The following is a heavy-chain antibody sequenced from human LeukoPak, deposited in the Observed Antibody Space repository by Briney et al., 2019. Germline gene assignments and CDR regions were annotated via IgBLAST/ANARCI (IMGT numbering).Heavy chain of an antibody. V-gene: IGHV4-61*02. D-gene: IGHD3-16*01. CDR2: IHTSGTT. J-gene: IGHJ4*02. Sequence: SETLSLTCTVSGGSISSGSYHWSWIRQPAGKGLEWIGRIHTSGTTNYNPSLKSRVTISADTSKNQFSLKLSSVTAADTAVYYCASYVGDRDYWGQGTLVTVSS. CDR3: ASYVGDRDY. CDR1: GGSISSGSYH.